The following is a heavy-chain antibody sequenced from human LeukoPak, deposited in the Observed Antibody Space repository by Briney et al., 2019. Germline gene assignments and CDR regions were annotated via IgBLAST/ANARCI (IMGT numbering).Heavy chain of an antibody. V-gene: IGHV1-2*02. Sequence: ASVTVSCKASGYTFTGYLIHWVRQAPGQGLEYMGWINPNTGATEYALKFRGRVTMTRDTSTSTASMELSRLRSDDTAVYFCGRDLSTSATWELDHWGQGTLVTVSS. J-gene: IGHJ4*02. CDR2: INPNTGAT. CDR3: GRDLSTSATWELDH. D-gene: IGHD6-25*01. CDR1: GYTFTGYL.